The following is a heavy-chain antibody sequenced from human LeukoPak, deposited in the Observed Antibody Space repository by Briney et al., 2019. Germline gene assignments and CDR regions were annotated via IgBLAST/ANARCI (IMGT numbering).Heavy chain of an antibody. CDR3: ATGGRDGYKYYFDY. J-gene: IGHJ4*02. CDR1: GYTRTELS. D-gene: IGHD5-24*01. Sequence: ASVKVSCKVSGYTRTELSMHWLRQAPGKGLEWMGGFDPEDGETIYAQKFQGRVTMNEDTSTDTAYMELSSLRSEDTAVYYCATGGRDGYKYYFDYWGQGTLVTVSS. CDR2: FDPEDGET. V-gene: IGHV1-24*01.